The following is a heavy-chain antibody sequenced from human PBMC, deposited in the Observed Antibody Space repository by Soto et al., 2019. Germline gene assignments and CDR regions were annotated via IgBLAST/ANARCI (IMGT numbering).Heavy chain of an antibody. J-gene: IGHJ4*02. Sequence: EVQLVESGGGLVKPGESLRLSCEASGFTFSRVSMNWVRQVPWKGLEWVASISSGSSDTWYADSVKGRFIISRDNAQNSLFLQMNTLRPEDTAMYYCARVAYGGPGTQVTVSS. CDR1: GFTFSRVS. CDR3: ARVAY. CDR2: ISSGSSDT. V-gene: IGHV3-21*02.